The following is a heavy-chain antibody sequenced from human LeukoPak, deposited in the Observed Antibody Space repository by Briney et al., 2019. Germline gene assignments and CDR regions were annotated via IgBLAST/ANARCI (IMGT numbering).Heavy chain of an antibody. V-gene: IGHV3-7*01. CDR1: GFTFSSYW. CDR2: IKQDGSEK. D-gene: IGHD6-19*01. J-gene: IGHJ4*02. Sequence: GGSLRLSCAASGFTFSSYWMSWVRQASGKGLEWVANIKQDGSEKYYVDSVRGRLTISRDNAKNSLYLQMNSLRAEDTAVYYCARGYSSGWTALFDYWGQGTLVTVSS. CDR3: ARGYSSGWTALFDY.